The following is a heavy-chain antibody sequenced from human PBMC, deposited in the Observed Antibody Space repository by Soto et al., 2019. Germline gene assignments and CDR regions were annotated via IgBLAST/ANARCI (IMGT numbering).Heavy chain of an antibody. D-gene: IGHD6-13*01. Sequence: PGKGLEWIGYIYYSGSTNYNPSLKSRATISVDTSKNQFSLKLSSVTAADTAVYYFVRGYSSSWPGTPVFDYWGQGTLVSVYS. V-gene: IGHV4-59*01. CDR2: IYYSGST. CDR3: VRGYSSSWPGTPVFDY. J-gene: IGHJ4*02.